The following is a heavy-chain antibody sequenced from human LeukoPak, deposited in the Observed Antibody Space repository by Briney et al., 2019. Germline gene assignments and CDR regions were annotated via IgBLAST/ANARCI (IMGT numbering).Heavy chain of an antibody. CDR1: GYSFTSYG. J-gene: IGHJ5*01. Sequence: ASVKVSCYASGYSFTSYGISWVRQAPGQGLEWMGWISAYNGNTNYAQKFQGRVTMTEDTSTDTAYMELSSLRSEDTAVYYCATDPTYYYDSSGYYWVDSWGQGTLVTVSS. D-gene: IGHD3-22*01. V-gene: IGHV1-18*01. CDR2: ISAYNGNT. CDR3: ATDPTYYYDSSGYYWVDS.